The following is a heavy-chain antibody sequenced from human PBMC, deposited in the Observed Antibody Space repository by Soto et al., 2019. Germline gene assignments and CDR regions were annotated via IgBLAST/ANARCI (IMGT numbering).Heavy chain of an antibody. J-gene: IGHJ5*02. CDR2: IIPILGIA. V-gene: IGHV1-69*02. CDR1: GGTFSSYT. CDR3: ARQGYCSGGSCYLSPNWFDP. D-gene: IGHD2-15*01. Sequence: ASVKVSCKASGGTFSSYTISWVRQAPGQGLEWMGRIIPILGIANYAQKFQGRVTITADKSTSTAYMELSSLRSEDTAVYYCARQGYCSGGSCYLSPNWFDPWGQGTLVTVSS.